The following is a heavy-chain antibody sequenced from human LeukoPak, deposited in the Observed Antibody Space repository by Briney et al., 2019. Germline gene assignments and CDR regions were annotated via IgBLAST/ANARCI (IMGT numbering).Heavy chain of an antibody. J-gene: IGHJ4*02. Sequence: GGSLRLSCAASGFTFSSHWMSWVRQAPGKGLEWVANIKKDGSERYYVDSVKGRFTISRDNAKTSLYLQMNSLRAEDTAVYYCVRGRGLGEFAVASFDSWGRGTLVTVSS. CDR1: GFTFSSHW. D-gene: IGHD6-19*01. CDR2: IKKDGSER. CDR3: VRGRGLGEFAVASFDS. V-gene: IGHV3-7*01.